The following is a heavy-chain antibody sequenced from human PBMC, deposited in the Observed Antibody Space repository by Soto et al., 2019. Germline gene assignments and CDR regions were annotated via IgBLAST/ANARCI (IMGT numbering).Heavy chain of an antibody. CDR3: TTGSVEGV. CDR1: DFRISNAW. J-gene: IGHJ6*02. CDR2: IKPRSEGEAT. Sequence: EVPLVESGGGLVKPGGSLRLSCAASDFRISNAWMNWVRQAPGKGLEWVGRIKPRSEGEATDYAAPLKDRFTISRDDSKNTLFLLLNSLKAEDTAVYFCTTGSVEGVWGQGATVIVSS. D-gene: IGHD2-15*01. V-gene: IGHV3-15*07.